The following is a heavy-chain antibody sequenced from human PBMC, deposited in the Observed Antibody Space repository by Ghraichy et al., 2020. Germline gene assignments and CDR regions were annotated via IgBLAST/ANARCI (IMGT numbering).Heavy chain of an antibody. Sequence: GESLNISCTTSGFRFDHYAMSWVRQAPGKGLEWVAFIRSKPYGGTTQYAASVKGRFTISRDDSKSIAYLQMNSLKTEDTAVYYCARAVYLLATTIDFDFWGQGTMVTVSS. CDR1: GFRFDHYA. V-gene: IGHV3-49*04. D-gene: IGHD1-26*01. CDR2: IRSKPYGGTT. J-gene: IGHJ4*02. CDR3: ARAVYLLATTIDFDF.